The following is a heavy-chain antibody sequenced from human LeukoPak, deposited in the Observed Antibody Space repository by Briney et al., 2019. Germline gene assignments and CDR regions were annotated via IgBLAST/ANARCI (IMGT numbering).Heavy chain of an antibody. CDR2: IYTSGST. V-gene: IGHV4-4*09. D-gene: IGHD4-23*01. CDR3: ARRYGGYSDY. J-gene: IGHJ4*02. Sequence: PSETLSLTCTVSGGSISSSYWNWIRRPPGKGLEWIGYIYTSGSTNYNPSLKSRVTMSVDTSKNQFSLKLSSVTAADTAVYYCARRYGGYSDYWGQGTLVTVSS. CDR1: GGSISSSY.